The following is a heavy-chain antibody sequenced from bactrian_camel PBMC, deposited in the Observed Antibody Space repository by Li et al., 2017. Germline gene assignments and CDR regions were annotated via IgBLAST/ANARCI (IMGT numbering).Heavy chain of an antibody. D-gene: IGHD4*01. Sequence: HVQLVESGGGSVQSGGSLRLSCVVSGYNPGGVCVGWFRQGPGREREGVAAIDRSGDTTYADSVKHRFTISQDNAKNTVYLQMSSLKPEDTAVYYCAATVIRAANCPSSPNLYMHWSQGTQVTVS. V-gene: IGHV3S53*01. CDR3: AATVIRAANCPSSPNLYMH. CDR2: IDRSGDT. J-gene: IGHJ4*01. CDR1: GYNPGGVC.